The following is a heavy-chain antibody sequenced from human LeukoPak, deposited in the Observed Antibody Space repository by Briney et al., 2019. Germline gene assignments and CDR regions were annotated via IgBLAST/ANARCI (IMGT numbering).Heavy chain of an antibody. J-gene: IGHJ4*02. CDR3: ARGNWNYGLDY. D-gene: IGHD1-7*01. Sequence: GASVKVSCKASGYTFTSYAMHWVRQAPGQRLEWMGWINAGNSNTKYSQKFQGRVTITRDTSASTAYMELSSLRSEDTAVYYCARGNWNYGLDYWGQGTLVTVSS. CDR2: INAGNSNT. V-gene: IGHV1-3*01. CDR1: GYTFTSYA.